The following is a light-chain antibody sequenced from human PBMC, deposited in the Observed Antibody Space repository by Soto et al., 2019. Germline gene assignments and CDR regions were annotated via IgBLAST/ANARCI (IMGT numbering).Light chain of an antibody. V-gene: IGKV3-20*01. J-gene: IGKJ4*01. Sequence: EIVLTQSPGTLSLSPGERATLSCRASQSIDFNYLAWYQHKPGQAPRLLIYAASSRATCIPDRVSGSGSETDFTLTISSLEPEDLAVYYCQQYASSPLTFGGGTKVEIK. CDR3: QQYASSPLT. CDR1: QSIDFNY. CDR2: AAS.